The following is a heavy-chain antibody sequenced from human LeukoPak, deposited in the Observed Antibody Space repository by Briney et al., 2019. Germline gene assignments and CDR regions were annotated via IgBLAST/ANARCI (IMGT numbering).Heavy chain of an antibody. CDR2: MKGTGET. Sequence: GGSLRLSCAASGLSFSSFAMSWVRQAPARGLEWLSSMKGTGETFYADSVKGRFTISRDDAKNSLHLQMDSLSAEDTAVYYCARDFWSGYYTEDWGQGALVIVSS. J-gene: IGHJ4*02. V-gene: IGHV3-21*01. CDR1: GLSFSSFA. D-gene: IGHD3-3*01. CDR3: ARDFWSGYYTED.